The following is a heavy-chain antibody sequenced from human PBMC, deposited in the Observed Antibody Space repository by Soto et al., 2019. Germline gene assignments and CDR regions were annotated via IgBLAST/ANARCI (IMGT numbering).Heavy chain of an antibody. CDR2: INVGTGDT. J-gene: IGHJ4*02. CDR3: ARDVDTSMSAPLDY. D-gene: IGHD5-18*01. Sequence: ASVKVSCKASGYTLTAYAMDWGRQTPGQRLEWVGWINVGTGDTEYSQQFQGRVNITRDTSARTLYMELSSLRSEDTAVYYCARDVDTSMSAPLDYWGQGSLVTVSS. V-gene: IGHV1-3*01. CDR1: GYTLTAYA.